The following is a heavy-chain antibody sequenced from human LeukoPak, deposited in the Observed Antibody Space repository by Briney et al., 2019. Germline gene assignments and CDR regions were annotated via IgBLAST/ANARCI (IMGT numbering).Heavy chain of an antibody. CDR2: ISSSGSTI. J-gene: IGHJ4*02. V-gene: IGHV3-11*01. Sequence: PGGSLRLSCAASGFTFSDYYMSWIHQAPGKGLEWVSYISSSGSTIYYADSVKGRFTFSRDNAKSSLYLQMNSLRAEDTAVYYCARVQPHYYDSSGYPPDYWGQGTLVTVSS. CDR3: ARVQPHYYDSSGYPPDY. CDR1: GFTFSDYY. D-gene: IGHD3-22*01.